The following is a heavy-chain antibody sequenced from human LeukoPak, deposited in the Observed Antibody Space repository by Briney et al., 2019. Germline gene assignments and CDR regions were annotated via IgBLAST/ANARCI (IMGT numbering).Heavy chain of an antibody. CDR2: INHSGST. J-gene: IGHJ4*02. D-gene: IGHD3-3*01. CDR1: GGSFSGYY. CDR3: ASAGYDFWSGYSATYYFDY. V-gene: IGHV4-34*01. Sequence: SETLSLTCAVYGGSFSGYYWSWIGQPPGKGLEWIGEINHSGSTNYNPSLKSRVTISVDTSKNQFSLKLSSVTAADTAVYYCASAGYDFWSGYSATYYFDYWGQGTLVTVSS.